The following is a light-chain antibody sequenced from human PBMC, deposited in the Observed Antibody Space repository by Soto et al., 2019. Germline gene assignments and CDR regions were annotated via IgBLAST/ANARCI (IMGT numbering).Light chain of an antibody. J-gene: IGKJ1*01. CDR1: QSISSG. CDR3: QHYGRSPGR. V-gene: IGKV3-15*01. Sequence: VMSLSPATVSVSTGKRATLSCSASQSISSGVAWYQQQAGPAPRLLIYDSNTGATGIPARFSGSGSGTDFTLTISLLQPEDFAVYCCQHYGRSPGRFGEGAKVDI. CDR2: DSN.